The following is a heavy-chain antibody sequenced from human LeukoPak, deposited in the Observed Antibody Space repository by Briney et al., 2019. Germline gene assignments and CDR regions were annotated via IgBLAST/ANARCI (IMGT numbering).Heavy chain of an antibody. CDR3: ARAQWRTYSYYYMDV. CDR2: IYSGGST. V-gene: IGHV3-53*01. Sequence: GSLRLSCAASGFTVSFNYMSWVRQAPGKGLEWISVIYSGGSTYYADSVKGRFTISRDDSKNTLYLQMNSLRAEDTAIYYCARAQWRTYSYYYMDVWGKGTTVTVSS. D-gene: IGHD6-19*01. J-gene: IGHJ6*03. CDR1: GFTVSFNY.